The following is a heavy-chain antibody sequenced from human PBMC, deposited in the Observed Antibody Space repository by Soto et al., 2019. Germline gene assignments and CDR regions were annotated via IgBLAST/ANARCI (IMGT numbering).Heavy chain of an antibody. Sequence: QVQLVESGGGVVQPGTSLRLSCAASGFSLLNYGMHWVRQAPGKGLEWVAFMSYYGSNKYFVDSVKGRFSISRDNSNNTLYLQMNRLRAEDTAVYYCAKSDFGDGYGLDVWGQGTTVTVSS. CDR2: MSYYGSNK. CDR3: AKSDFGDGYGLDV. CDR1: GFSLLNYG. D-gene: IGHD4-17*01. V-gene: IGHV3-30*18. J-gene: IGHJ6*02.